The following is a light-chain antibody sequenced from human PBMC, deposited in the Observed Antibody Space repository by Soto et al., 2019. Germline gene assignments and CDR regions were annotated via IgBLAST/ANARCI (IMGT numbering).Light chain of an antibody. Sequence: QSVLTQPPSASGTPGQRVTISCSGSSSNIGGNTVNWYQQLPGTAPKLLISSNNQRPSGVPDRFSGSKSGTPASLAISGLQSEDEADYYCAVWDDSLNGPVFGGGTKLTVL. CDR3: AVWDDSLNGPV. CDR1: SSNIGGNT. V-gene: IGLV1-44*01. J-gene: IGLJ2*01. CDR2: SNN.